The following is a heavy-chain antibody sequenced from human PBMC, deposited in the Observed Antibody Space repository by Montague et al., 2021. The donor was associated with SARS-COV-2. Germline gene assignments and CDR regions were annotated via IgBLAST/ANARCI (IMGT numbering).Heavy chain of an antibody. Sequence: SETLSLTCSVSGDSLTYFYWSWLRQTPGKGLEWIGYIFYSGSTKYNPSLQSRVTFSVDTFRNQFSLNLDSVTAADTGVYYCARGATRSFDHWGQGVLVTVSS. CDR2: IFYSGST. V-gene: IGHV4-59*01. CDR3: ARGATRSFDH. CDR1: GDSLTYFY. D-gene: IGHD1-1*01. J-gene: IGHJ4*02.